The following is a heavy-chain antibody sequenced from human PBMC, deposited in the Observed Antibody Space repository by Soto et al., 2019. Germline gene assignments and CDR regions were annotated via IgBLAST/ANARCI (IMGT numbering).Heavy chain of an antibody. CDR1: GGSISSYY. Sequence: SETLSLTCTVSGGSISSYYWSWIRQPPGKGLEWIGYIYYSGSTNYNPSLKSRVTISVDTSKNQFSLKLSSVTAADTAVYYCARHASYYYYYMDVWGKGTTVNVSS. CDR3: ARHASYYYYYMDV. J-gene: IGHJ6*03. V-gene: IGHV4-59*08. CDR2: IYYSGST.